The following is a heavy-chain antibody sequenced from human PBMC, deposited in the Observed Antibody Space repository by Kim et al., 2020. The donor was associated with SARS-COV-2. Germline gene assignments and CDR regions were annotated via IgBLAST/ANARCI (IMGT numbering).Heavy chain of an antibody. CDR3: ARSVTCGGRINTQYYY. D-gene: IGHD3-16*01. CDR2: INTNTGNP. V-gene: IGHV7-4-1*01. Sequence: ASVKVSCKTSGYSFTDYALNWVRRAPGRGLEWMGWINTNTGNPTYTQGLTRRFVFSLDIGVTTAYLQIGDLKPEDTAVYFCARSVTCGGRINTQYYY. CDR1: GYSFTDYA. J-gene: IGHJ6*01.